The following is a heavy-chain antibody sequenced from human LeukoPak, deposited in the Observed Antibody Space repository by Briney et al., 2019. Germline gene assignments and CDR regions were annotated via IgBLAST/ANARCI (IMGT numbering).Heavy chain of an antibody. CDR1: GYTFTSYG. J-gene: IGHJ5*02. CDR2: ISAYNGNT. V-gene: IGHV1-18*03. CDR3: AGESDAFDP. Sequence: WASVKVSCKASGYTFTSYGISWVRQAPGQGLEWMGWISAYNGNTNYAQKLQGRVTMTTDTSTSTAYMELSRLRSDDMAVYYCAGESDAFDPWGQGTLLTVSS.